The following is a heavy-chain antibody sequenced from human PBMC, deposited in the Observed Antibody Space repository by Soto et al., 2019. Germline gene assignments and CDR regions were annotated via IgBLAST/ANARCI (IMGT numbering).Heavy chain of an antibody. V-gene: IGHV3-23*01. CDR3: ATTSSSSWYGFDY. CDR2: ISGSGGST. J-gene: IGHJ4*02. Sequence: EVQLLESGGGLVQPGGSLRLSCAASGFTFSSYAMSWVRQAPGKGLEWVSGISGSGGSTYYADSAKGRFTISRDNSKNTLYLQMNSLRAEDTAVYYCATTSSSSWYGFDYWGQGTLVTVSS. D-gene: IGHD6-13*01. CDR1: GFTFSSYA.